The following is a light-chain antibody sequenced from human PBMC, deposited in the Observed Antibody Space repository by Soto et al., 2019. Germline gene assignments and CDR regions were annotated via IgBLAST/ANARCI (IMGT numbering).Light chain of an antibody. J-gene: IGKJ1*01. Sequence: DIVMTQSPLSLPVTPGEPASISCRSSQSLLHSNGYNYLDWYLQKPGQSPQLLIYLGSNRASGVPDRFSGTRSGTDFTLTISSLQPEDFATYYCQQANSYPWTFGQGTKVDIK. CDR2: LGS. V-gene: IGKV2-28*01. CDR3: QQANSYPWT. CDR1: QSLLHSNGYNY.